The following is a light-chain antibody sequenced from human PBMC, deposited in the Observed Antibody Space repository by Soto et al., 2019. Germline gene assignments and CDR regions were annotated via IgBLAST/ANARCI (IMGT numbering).Light chain of an antibody. Sequence: DIQLTQSPSFLSASVGDRVTITCWASQGISSYLAWYQQPPGKAPKLLIYGASTLQRGVSSRFSGSGSGTEFTLTISSLQPEDFATYYCQHLNTYPLTFGQGTKLEVK. CDR2: GAS. CDR3: QHLNTYPLT. J-gene: IGKJ2*01. V-gene: IGKV1-9*01. CDR1: QGISSY.